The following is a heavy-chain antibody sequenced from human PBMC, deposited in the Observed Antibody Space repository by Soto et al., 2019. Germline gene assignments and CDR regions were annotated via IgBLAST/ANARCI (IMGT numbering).Heavy chain of an antibody. CDR3: AREKRVSIFGVVITNYYYYYGMDV. CDR1: GYTFTSYG. V-gene: IGHV1-18*01. CDR2: ISAYNGNT. J-gene: IGHJ6*02. Sequence: GASVKVSCKASGYTFTSYGISWVRQAPGQGLEWMGWISAYNGNTNYAQKLQGRVTMTTDTSTSTAYMELRSLRSDDTAVYYCAREKRVSIFGVVITNYYYYYGMDVWGQGTTVTVSS. D-gene: IGHD3-3*01.